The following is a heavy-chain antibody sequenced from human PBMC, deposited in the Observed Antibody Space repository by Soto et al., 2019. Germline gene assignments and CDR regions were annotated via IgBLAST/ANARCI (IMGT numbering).Heavy chain of an antibody. D-gene: IGHD6-19*01. CDR1: GFTFDDYA. V-gene: IGHV3-9*01. Sequence: GGSLRLSCAASGFTFDDYAMHWVRQAPGKGLEWVSGISWNSGSIGYADSVKGRFTISRDNAKNSLYLQMNSLRAEDTALYYCAKDIGARIAVAGGRGGAFDIWGQGTMVTVSS. CDR2: ISWNSGSI. CDR3: AKDIGARIAVAGGRGGAFDI. J-gene: IGHJ3*02.